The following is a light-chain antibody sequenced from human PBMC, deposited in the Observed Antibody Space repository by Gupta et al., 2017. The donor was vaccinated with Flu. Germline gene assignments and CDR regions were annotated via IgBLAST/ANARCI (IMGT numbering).Light chain of an antibody. CDR1: QSVSRY. CDR3: HQRGIWPQPT. V-gene: IGKV3-11*01. CDR2: DVS. J-gene: IGKJ4*01. Sequence: EIVLTQSPATLSLSPGERATLSCRASQSVSRYLAWYQHKPGQAPRLLIYDVSTRATGIPARFSGSRSGTDFTLTISSREPEDSAVYYCHQRGIWPQPTFGGGTKVEIK.